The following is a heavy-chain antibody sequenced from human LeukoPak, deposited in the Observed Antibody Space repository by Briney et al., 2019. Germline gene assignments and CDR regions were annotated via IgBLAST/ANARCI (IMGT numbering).Heavy chain of an antibody. CDR1: GYTFTSYD. CDR2: MNPNSGNT. CDR3: ARGMYSSSWYNWFDP. Sequence: ASVKVSCKASGYTFTSYDINWVRQATGQGLEWMGWMNPNSGNTGYAQKFQGRVTINRNTSISTDYMELSSLRSEDTAVYYCARGMYSSSWYNWFDPWGQGTLVTVSS. V-gene: IGHV1-8*01. D-gene: IGHD6-13*01. J-gene: IGHJ5*02.